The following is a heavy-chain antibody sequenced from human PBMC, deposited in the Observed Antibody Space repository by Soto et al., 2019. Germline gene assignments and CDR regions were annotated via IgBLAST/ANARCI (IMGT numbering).Heavy chain of an antibody. V-gene: IGHV3-23*01. CDR1: GFSIINYA. CDR3: AKEQQSGLYYFDN. J-gene: IGHJ4*02. Sequence: PGGSLRLSCAASGFSIINYAMNWVRQAPGKALEWASTVSGSGGDTYYVASVRGRFSISRDNSKSTLYLQMNSLRAEDTAVYYCAKEQQSGLYYFDNWGQGALVTVSS. D-gene: IGHD6-13*01. CDR2: VSGSGGDT.